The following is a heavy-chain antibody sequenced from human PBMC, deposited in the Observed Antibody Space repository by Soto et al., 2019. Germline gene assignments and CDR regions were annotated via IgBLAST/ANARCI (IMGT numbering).Heavy chain of an antibody. J-gene: IGHJ4*02. D-gene: IGHD2-2*01. CDR2: ISYDGSNK. CDR1: GFTFSSYG. CDR3: AKDYGYCISTSCYEMGY. Sequence: PGGSLRLSCAASGFTFSSYGMHWVRQAPGKGLEWVAVISYDGSNKYYADSVKGRFTISRDNSKNTLYLQMNSLRAEDTAVYYCAKDYGYCISTSCYEMGYWGQGTLVTVSS. V-gene: IGHV3-30*18.